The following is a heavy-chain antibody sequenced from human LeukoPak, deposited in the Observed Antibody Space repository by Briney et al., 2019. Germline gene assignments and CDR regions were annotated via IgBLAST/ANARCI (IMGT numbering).Heavy chain of an antibody. CDR2: INPDSGDT. Sequence: ASVKVSCKASGYTFTGYYIHWVRQAPGQGLEWMGRINPDSGDTIFAQRFQGRVTMTRDTSINTAYMEVNNLGPDDTAVYFRARDQGSLGISWYTAYWGQGTQVTVSS. CDR3: ARDQGSLGISWYTAY. CDR1: GYTFTGYY. V-gene: IGHV1-2*06. J-gene: IGHJ4*02. D-gene: IGHD6-13*01.